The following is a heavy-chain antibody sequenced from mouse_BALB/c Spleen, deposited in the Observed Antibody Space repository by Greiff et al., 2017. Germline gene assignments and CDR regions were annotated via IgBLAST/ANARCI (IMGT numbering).Heavy chain of an antibody. CDR1: GYTFTSYV. D-gene: IGHD1-2*01. J-gene: IGHJ4*01. CDR3: ARSAHYYGYDAMDY. CDR2: INPYNDGT. Sequence: EVQLQQSGPELVKPGASVKMSCKASGYTFTSYVMHWVKQKPGQGLEWIGYINPYNDGTKYNEKFKGKATLTSDKSSSTAYMELSSLTSEDSAVYYCARSAHYYGYDAMDYWGQGTSVTVSS. V-gene: IGHV1-14*01.